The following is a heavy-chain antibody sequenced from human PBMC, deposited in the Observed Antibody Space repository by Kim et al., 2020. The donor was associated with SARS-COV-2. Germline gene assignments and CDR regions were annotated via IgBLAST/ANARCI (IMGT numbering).Heavy chain of an antibody. V-gene: IGHV3-43*02. CDR2: ISRDGSEI. D-gene: IGHD6-19*01. CDR3: VRGKQWLIKN. CDR1: GFTFDGYA. Sequence: GGSLRLSCAASGFTFDGYAIHWVRQVQEKGLEWVALISRDGSEIKYADSVKGRFTISRDNSKKSVYLQMNSLRSEDTALYYCVRGKQWLIKNWGQGTQVTVSS. J-gene: IGHJ4*02.